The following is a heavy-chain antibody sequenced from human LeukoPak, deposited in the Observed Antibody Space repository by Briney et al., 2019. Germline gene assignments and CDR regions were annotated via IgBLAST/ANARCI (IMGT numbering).Heavy chain of an antibody. CDR2: IVVGSGNT. D-gene: IGHD3-3*01. CDR3: AARYDFWSGSVDY. Sequence: ASVKVSCKASGFTFTSSAMQWVRQARGQRLEWIGWIVVGSGNTNYAQKFQEKVTITRDMYTSTAYMELSSLRSEDTAVYYCAARYDFWSGSVDYWGQGTLVTVSS. J-gene: IGHJ4*02. CDR1: GFTFTSSA. V-gene: IGHV1-58*02.